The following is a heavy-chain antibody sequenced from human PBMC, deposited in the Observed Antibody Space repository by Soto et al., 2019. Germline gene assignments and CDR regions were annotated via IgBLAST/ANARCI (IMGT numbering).Heavy chain of an antibody. J-gene: IGHJ4*02. CDR1: GFTFSSYA. CDR2: ISGSGGST. Sequence: GGSLRLSCAASGFTFSSYAMSWVRQAPGKGLEWVSAISGSGGSTYYADSVKGRFTISRDNSKNTLYLQMNSLRAEDTAVYYCAKDGYYDFWSGYRYFDYWGQGTLVTVSS. D-gene: IGHD3-3*01. CDR3: AKDGYYDFWSGYRYFDY. V-gene: IGHV3-23*01.